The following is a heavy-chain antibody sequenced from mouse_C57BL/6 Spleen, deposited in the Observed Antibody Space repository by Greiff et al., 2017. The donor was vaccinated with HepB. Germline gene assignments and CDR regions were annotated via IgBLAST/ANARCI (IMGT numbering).Heavy chain of an antibody. CDR2: IDPSDSYT. J-gene: IGHJ4*01. CDR3: ARYPSITTVEGLYAMDY. CDR1: GYTFTSYW. D-gene: IGHD1-1*01. V-gene: IGHV1-50*01. Sequence: VQLQQPGAELVKPGASVKLSCKASGYTFTSYWMQWVKQRPGQGLEWIGEIDPSDSYTNYNQKFKGKATLTVDTSSSTAYMQLSSLTSEDSAVYYCARYPSITTVEGLYAMDYWGQGTSVTVSS.